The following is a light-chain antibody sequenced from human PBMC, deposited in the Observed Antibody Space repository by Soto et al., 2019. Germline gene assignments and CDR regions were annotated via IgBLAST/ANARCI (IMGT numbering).Light chain of an antibody. CDR1: LSLSSSY. J-gene: IGKJ1*01. V-gene: IGKV3-20*01. CDR3: QQYGNSPWT. Sequence: IVLTQSPGTLSMSPGERATLSCRSSLSLSSSYIAWYQQNPGQAPRLLIYGASSRATGIQDRFSGSGSGTEFTLTITRLEPEDFAVYHCQQYGNSPWTFGQGTKVDI. CDR2: GAS.